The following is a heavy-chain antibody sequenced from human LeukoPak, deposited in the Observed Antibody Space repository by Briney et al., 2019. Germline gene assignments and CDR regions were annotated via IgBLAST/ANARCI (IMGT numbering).Heavy chain of an antibody. CDR1: GYTFTSYG. CDR2: ISAYNGNT. V-gene: IGHV1-18*04. D-gene: IGHD2-2*01. Sequence: GASVKVSCKASGYTFTSYGISWVRQAPGQGLEWMGWISAYNGNTNYAQKLQGRVTMTTDTSTSTAYMELRSLRPDDTAVYYCARETVVVPAARLLYYYYGMDVWGKGTTVTVSS. CDR3: ARETVVVPAARLLYYYYGMDV. J-gene: IGHJ6*04.